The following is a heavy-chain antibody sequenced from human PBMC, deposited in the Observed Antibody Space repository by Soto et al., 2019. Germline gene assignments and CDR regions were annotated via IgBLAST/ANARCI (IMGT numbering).Heavy chain of an antibody. CDR3: TTSKYSSSWYYYGMDV. CDR1: GITFSNAW. J-gene: IGHJ6*02. CDR2: IKSKTDGGTT. V-gene: IGHV3-15*07. Sequence: GGSLRLSCAASGITFSNAWMNWVRQAPWKGLEWVGRIKSKTDGGTTDYAAPVKGRFTISRDDSKNTLYLQMNSLKTEDTAVYYCTTSKYSSSWYYYGMDVWGQGTTVTVSS. D-gene: IGHD6-13*01.